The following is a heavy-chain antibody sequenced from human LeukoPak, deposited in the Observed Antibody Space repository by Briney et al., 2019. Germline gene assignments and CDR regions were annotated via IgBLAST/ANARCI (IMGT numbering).Heavy chain of an antibody. CDR1: GFTFSTYA. CDR3: AKYGRSGYASGMDV. D-gene: IGHD3-22*01. J-gene: IGHJ6*02. CDR2: INVSGGST. V-gene: IGHV3-23*01. Sequence: PGGALRLSWAASGFTFSTYAMTWVRQAPGKGLEWVSTINVSGGSTYYADSVKGRFTISRDNSKNTLYLQMNSLRTEDTAVYYCAKYGRSGYASGMDVWGQGTTVTVSS.